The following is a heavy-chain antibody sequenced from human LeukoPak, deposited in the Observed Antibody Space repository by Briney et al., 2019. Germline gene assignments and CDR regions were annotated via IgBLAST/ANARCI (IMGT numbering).Heavy chain of an antibody. D-gene: IGHD3-10*01. J-gene: IGHJ4*02. Sequence: PSETLSLTCTVSGGSISSYYWSWIRQPPGKGLEWIGYIYYSGSTNYNPSLKSRVTISVDTSKNQFSLKLSSVTAADTAVYCCARHGRGYFDYWGQGTLVTVSS. CDR3: ARHGRGYFDY. CDR2: IYYSGST. V-gene: IGHV4-59*08. CDR1: GGSISSYY.